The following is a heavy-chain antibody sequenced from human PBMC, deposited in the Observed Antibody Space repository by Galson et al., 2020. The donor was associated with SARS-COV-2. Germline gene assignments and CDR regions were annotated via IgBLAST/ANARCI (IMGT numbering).Heavy chain of an antibody. V-gene: IGHV3-9*01. CDR1: GFSFEDYA. Sequence: SLKISCAASGFSFEDYAMHWVRQGPGKGLEWVAGINWNSNMVAYADSVKGRVTIFRDNTRKSLFLEMSSLGPEDTALYYCARRNYHSLAHMDVWGKGTSVTVSS. CDR2: INWNSNMV. CDR3: ARRNYHSLAHMDV. J-gene: IGHJ6*03. D-gene: IGHD1-7*01.